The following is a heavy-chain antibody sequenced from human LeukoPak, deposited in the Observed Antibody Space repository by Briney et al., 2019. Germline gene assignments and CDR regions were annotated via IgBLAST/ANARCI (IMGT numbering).Heavy chain of an antibody. Sequence: GGSLRLSCAASGFTFSSYGMHWVRQAPGKGLEWVAVIWYDGSNKYYVDSVKGRFTISRDNAKNSLYLQMNSLRAEDTAVYYCARGTVTHYFDYWGQGTLVTVSS. CDR1: GFTFSSYG. CDR3: ARGTVTHYFDY. J-gene: IGHJ4*02. CDR2: IWYDGSNK. D-gene: IGHD4-17*01. V-gene: IGHV3-33*01.